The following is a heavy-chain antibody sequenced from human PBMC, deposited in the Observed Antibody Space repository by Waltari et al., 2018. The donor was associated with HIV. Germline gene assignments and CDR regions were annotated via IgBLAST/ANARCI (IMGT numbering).Heavy chain of an antibody. D-gene: IGHD3-10*01. J-gene: IGHJ4*01. Sequence: QVPLQQWGAGRLKPSGTLSLTCAVYNSSFATFFWSCIRQSPDKGLQWIGQISQGGDGLEIPCLRGRVCMSVDPSKMQFSLKLTSVTAADTGVYYCASQIVSKTSITLPSWGHGTRVTVSS. V-gene: IGHV4-34*02. CDR1: NSSFATFF. CDR3: ASQIVSKTSITLPS. CDR2: ISQGGDG.